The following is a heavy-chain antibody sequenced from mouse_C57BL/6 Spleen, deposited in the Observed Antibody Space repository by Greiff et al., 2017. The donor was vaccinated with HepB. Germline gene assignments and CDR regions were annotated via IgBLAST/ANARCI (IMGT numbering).Heavy chain of an antibody. Sequence: EVKLVESGPGLVKPSQSLSLTCSVTGYSITSGYYWNWIRQFPGNKLEWMGYISYDGSNNYNPSLKNRISITRDTSKNQFFLKLKSVTTEDTATYYCARVQDGYYDAMDYWGQGTSVTVSS. V-gene: IGHV3-6*01. D-gene: IGHD2-3*01. CDR1: GYSITSGYY. CDR3: ARVQDGYYDAMDY. CDR2: ISYDGSN. J-gene: IGHJ4*01.